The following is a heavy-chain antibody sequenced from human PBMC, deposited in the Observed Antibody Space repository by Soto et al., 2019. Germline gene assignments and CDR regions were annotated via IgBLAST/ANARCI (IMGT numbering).Heavy chain of an antibody. V-gene: IGHV4-30-4*01. D-gene: IGHD6-6*01. J-gene: IGHJ4*02. CDR3: ARAKLDPHYFDY. Sequence: PSETLSLTCTVSGGSISSCDYYWSWIRQPPGEGLEWIGYIYYSGSTYYNPSLKSRVTISVDTSKNQFSLKLSSVTAADTAVYYCARAKLDPHYFDYWGQGTLVTVSS. CDR1: GGSISSCDYY. CDR2: IYYSGST.